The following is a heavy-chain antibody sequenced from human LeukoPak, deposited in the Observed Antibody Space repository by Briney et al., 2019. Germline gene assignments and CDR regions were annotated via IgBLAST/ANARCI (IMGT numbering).Heavy chain of an antibody. J-gene: IGHJ3*02. D-gene: IGHD1-14*01. V-gene: IGHV3-21*01. Sequence: PGGSLRLSCAASGFTFSSFSMNWVRQAPGKGLEWVSSISTSSSYIYYADSVKGRFTISRGNAKNSLYLQMNSLRAEDTAVYYCATAPLGTLYDAFDIWGQGTMVTVSS. CDR1: GFTFSSFS. CDR2: ISTSSSYI. CDR3: ATAPLGTLYDAFDI.